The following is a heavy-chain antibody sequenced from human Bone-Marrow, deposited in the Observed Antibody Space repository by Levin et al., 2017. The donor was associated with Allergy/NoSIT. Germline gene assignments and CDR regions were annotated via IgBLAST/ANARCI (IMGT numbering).Heavy chain of an antibody. Sequence: PGGSLRLSCAASGFTFSSYAMNWVRQAPGKGLEWVSAISGSGAKTYYADSVKGRFTISRDNSKNTLYLQMNSLRAEDTAIYYCAKDGGAWAVITRGQFDYWGQGTLVTVSS. CDR2: ISGSGAKT. V-gene: IGHV3-23*01. J-gene: IGHJ4*02. CDR3: AKDGGAWAVITRGQFDY. D-gene: IGHD3-22*01. CDR1: GFTFSSYA.